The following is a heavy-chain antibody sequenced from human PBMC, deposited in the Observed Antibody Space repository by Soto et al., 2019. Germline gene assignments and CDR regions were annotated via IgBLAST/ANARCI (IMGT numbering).Heavy chain of an antibody. Sequence: EVQLVESGGGLVQPGRSLRLSCAASGFTFDDFAMHWVRQAPGKGLEWVSGISWNGATMGYGDSVSGRFTISRDNTKNSLYLQMNRLKPEDTALYYCAKDNGGYYGSSGNFEYWGQGTLVTVSS. CDR1: GFTFDDFA. CDR3: AKDNGGYYGSSGNFEY. D-gene: IGHD3-22*01. V-gene: IGHV3-9*01. J-gene: IGHJ4*02. CDR2: ISWNGATM.